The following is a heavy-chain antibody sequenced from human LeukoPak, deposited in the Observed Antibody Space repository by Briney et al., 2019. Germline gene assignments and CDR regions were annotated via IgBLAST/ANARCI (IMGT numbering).Heavy chain of an antibody. Sequence: PGGSLRLSCAASGFTVSNNSMSWVRQAPGKGLEWVSFFYSGINTYYADFVKGRFTISRDNSKNTLYLQMNNLRAEDTAVYYCARTASRGPQSAESFHHWGQGTLVTVSS. CDR3: ARTASRGPQSAESFHH. CDR1: GFTVSNNS. V-gene: IGHV3-66*01. CDR2: FYSGINT. J-gene: IGHJ1*01.